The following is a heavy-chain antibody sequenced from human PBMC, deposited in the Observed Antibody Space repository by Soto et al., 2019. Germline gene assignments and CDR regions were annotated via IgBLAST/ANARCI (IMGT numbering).Heavy chain of an antibody. V-gene: IGHV4-34*01. CDR2: INHSGST. Sequence: PSETLSLTCAVYGGSFSGYYWSWIRQPPGKGLEWIGEINHSGSTNYNPSLKSRVTISVDTSKNQFSLKLSSVTAADTAVYYCARGRVATAGYYYYGMGVWGQGTTVTV. D-gene: IGHD5-12*01. CDR1: GGSFSGYY. CDR3: ARGRVATAGYYYYGMGV. J-gene: IGHJ6*02.